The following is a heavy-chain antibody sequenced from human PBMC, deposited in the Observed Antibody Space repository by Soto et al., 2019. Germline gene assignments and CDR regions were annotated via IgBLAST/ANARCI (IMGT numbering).Heavy chain of an antibody. Sequence: SETLSLTCAVYGGSFSGYYWSWIRQPPGKGLEWIGEINHSGSTNYNPSLKSRVTISVDTSKNQFSLKLSSVTAADTAVYYCARTVVVVAATTFDYWGQGTLVTVSS. CDR1: GGSFSGYY. J-gene: IGHJ4*02. CDR3: ARTVVVVAATTFDY. CDR2: INHSGST. V-gene: IGHV4-34*01. D-gene: IGHD2-15*01.